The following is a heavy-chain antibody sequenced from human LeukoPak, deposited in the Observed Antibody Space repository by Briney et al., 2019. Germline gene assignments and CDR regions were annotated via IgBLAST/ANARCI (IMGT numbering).Heavy chain of an antibody. J-gene: IGHJ4*02. V-gene: IGHV1-18*01. CDR1: GYTFTTYD. Sequence: ASVKVSCKASGYTFTTYDISWVRQAPGQGLEWMGWISAYNGNTNYAQKVQGRVTMTTDTSTSTAYMELRSLRSDDTAVYYCARGRYYYDSSGYPALGYFDYWGQGTLVTVSS. CDR2: ISAYNGNT. CDR3: ARGRYYYDSSGYPALGYFDY. D-gene: IGHD3-22*01.